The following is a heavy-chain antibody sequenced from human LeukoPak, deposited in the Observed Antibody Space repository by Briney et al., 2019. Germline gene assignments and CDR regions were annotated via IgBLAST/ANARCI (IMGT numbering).Heavy chain of an antibody. D-gene: IGHD1-26*01. CDR2: INAGKGNT. Sequence: GASVKVSCKGSGYTFGTYTMHWVRQAPGQRPEWMGWINAGKGNTEYSHKFQGRLTITRDASASIAYMELSSLRSEDTAVYFCARDRFRSTFWDYWGQGTLVTVSS. CDR3: ARDRFRSTFWDY. V-gene: IGHV1-3*01. J-gene: IGHJ4*02. CDR1: GYTFGTYT.